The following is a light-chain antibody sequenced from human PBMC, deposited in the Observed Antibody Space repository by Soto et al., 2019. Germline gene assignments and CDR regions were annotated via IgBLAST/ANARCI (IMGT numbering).Light chain of an antibody. CDR3: QQYNNWPPIT. CDR1: QNISSY. CDR2: GAS. Sequence: THYTTTLSLSPGKRATLSCRASQNISSYLIWYQQKPGQAPRLLIYGASSRATGIPDRFSGSGSGTEFTLTISSLQSEDFAVYDCQQYNNWPPITFGQGTRLEIK. V-gene: IGKV3D-15*01. J-gene: IGKJ5*01.